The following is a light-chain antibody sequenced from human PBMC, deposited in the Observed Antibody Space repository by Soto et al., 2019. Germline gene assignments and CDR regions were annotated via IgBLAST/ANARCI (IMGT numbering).Light chain of an antibody. CDR2: DSI. CDR3: QQYDNLLFT. J-gene: IGKJ3*01. CDR1: QDINNY. V-gene: IGKV1-33*01. Sequence: DIQMTQSPSSLSASVGDRVTITCQASQDINNYLNWYQHKPGKAPKLLIYDSINLATGVPSRFSGSGSGTDFTLTISSLQAEDIATYYCQQYDNLLFTFGPGTKVDIK.